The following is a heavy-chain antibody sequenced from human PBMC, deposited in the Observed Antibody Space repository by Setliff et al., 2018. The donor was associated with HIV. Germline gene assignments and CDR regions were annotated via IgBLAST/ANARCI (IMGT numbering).Heavy chain of an antibody. J-gene: IGHJ4*02. D-gene: IGHD2-21*02. CDR3: ARGVPLLPPRY. V-gene: IGHV4-39*07. CDR2: IFYSETVYYGGRT. CDR1: GDSISSNNYY. Sequence: SETLSLTCTVSGDSISSNNYYWGWIRQPPGKGPEWIGSIFYSETVYYGGRTYYSPSLKSRVTISVDTSKNQFSLSLTSVTAADTAVYYCARGVPLLPPRYWGQGTLVTVSS.